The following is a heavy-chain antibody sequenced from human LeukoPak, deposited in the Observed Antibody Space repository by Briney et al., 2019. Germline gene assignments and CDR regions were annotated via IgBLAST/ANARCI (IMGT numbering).Heavy chain of an antibody. CDR2: IYHSGNT. CDR1: GYSISSGYY. D-gene: IGHD2-2*01. CDR3: ARAIYCSNNTCSLGYFDS. V-gene: IGHV4-38-2*02. J-gene: IGHJ4*02. Sequence: SETLSLNCTVSGYSISSGYYWGWIRQPPGKGLEWIGSIYHSGNTYYNPSLKSRVTMSVDASKNQFSLKLSSVTAADTAVYYCARAIYCSNNTCSLGYFDSWAREPWSPSPQ.